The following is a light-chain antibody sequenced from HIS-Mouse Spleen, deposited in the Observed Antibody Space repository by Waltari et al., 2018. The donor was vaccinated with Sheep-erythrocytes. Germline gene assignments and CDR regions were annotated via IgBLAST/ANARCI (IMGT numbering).Light chain of an antibody. CDR1: SSDVGGYNY. CDR2: EVS. V-gene: IGLV2-8*01. CDR3: SSYAGSNNWV. J-gene: IGLJ3*02. Sequence: QSALTQPPSASGSPGQSVTIFCTGTSSDVGGYNYVSWYQQHPGKAPKLMIYEVSKRPSGVPDRFSGSKSGNTASLTVSGLQAEDEADYYCSSYAGSNNWVFGGGTKLPVL.